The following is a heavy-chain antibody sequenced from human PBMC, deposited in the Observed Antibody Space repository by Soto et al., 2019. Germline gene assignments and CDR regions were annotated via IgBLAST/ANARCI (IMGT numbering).Heavy chain of an antibody. CDR1: GFTFSSYA. CDR3: AKGVGGNVDY. Sequence: VQLLESGGGLVQPGGSLRLSCAASGFTFSSYAMSWVRQAPGKGLEWVSGLSGSGGSTYFADSVKGRFTISRDNSKNTLYLQLHSLRAEDTAVYECAKGVGGNVDYWGQGTLVTVSS. V-gene: IGHV3-23*01. D-gene: IGHD3-16*01. CDR2: LSGSGGST. J-gene: IGHJ4*02.